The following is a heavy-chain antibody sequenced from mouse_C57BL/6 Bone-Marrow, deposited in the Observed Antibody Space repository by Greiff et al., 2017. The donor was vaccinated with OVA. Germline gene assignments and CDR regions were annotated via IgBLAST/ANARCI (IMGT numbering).Heavy chain of an antibody. D-gene: IGHD1-1*01. CDR2: INPYNGDT. V-gene: IGHV1-20*01. Sequence: EVQLQQPGAELVKPGASVKMSCKASGYTFTSYWITWVKQRPGQGLEWIGRINPYNGDTFYNQKFKGKATLTVDKSSSTAHMELRSLTSEDSAVYYCARCAIYYYGSSPYAMDYWGQGTSVTVSS. CDR1: GYTFTSYW. J-gene: IGHJ4*01. CDR3: ARCAIYYYGSSPYAMDY.